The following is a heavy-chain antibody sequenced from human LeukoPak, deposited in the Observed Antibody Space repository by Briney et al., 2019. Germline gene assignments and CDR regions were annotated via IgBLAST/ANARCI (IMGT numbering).Heavy chain of an antibody. CDR3: ARGRYFDY. CDR1: GGSISSSSYY. CDR2: IYYSGIT. J-gene: IGHJ4*02. Sequence: SETLSLTCTVSGGSISSSSYYWGWIRQPPGKGLEWIGSIYYSGITYYNPSLKSRVTISVDTSKNPFSLKLSSVTAADTAVYYCARGRYFDYWGQGTLVTVSS. V-gene: IGHV4-39*01.